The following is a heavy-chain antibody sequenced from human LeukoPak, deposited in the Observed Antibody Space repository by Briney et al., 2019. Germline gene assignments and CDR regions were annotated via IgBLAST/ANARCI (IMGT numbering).Heavy chain of an antibody. CDR1: GFTFDDYA. J-gene: IGHJ5*02. CDR3: AKGLWFGELWDNWFDP. Sequence: GGSLRLSCAASGFTFDDYAMHWVRQAPGKGLEWVSGISWNSGSIGYADSVKGRFTISRDNAKNSLYLQMNSLRAEDTALYYCAKGLWFGELWDNWFDPWGQGTLVTASS. V-gene: IGHV3-9*01. D-gene: IGHD3-10*01. CDR2: ISWNSGSI.